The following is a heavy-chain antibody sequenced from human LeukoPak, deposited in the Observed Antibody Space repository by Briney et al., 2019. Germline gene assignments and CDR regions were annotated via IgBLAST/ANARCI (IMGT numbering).Heavy chain of an antibody. Sequence: ASVKVSCKASGYTFTGYYMHWVRQAPGQGLEWMGRINPNSGGTNYAQKFQGRVTMTRDTTISTAYMELSRLRSDDTDVYYCARALMITFGGVIVERRKFDYWGQGTLVTVSS. CDR1: GYTFTGYY. V-gene: IGHV1-2*05. D-gene: IGHD3-16*02. CDR3: ARALMITFGGVIVERRKFDY. CDR2: INPNSGGT. J-gene: IGHJ4*02.